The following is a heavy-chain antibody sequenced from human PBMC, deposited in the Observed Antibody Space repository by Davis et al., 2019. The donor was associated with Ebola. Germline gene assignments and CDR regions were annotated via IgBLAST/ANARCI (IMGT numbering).Heavy chain of an antibody. CDR2: FYDSGDT. D-gene: IGHD1-14*01. Sequence: SETLSLTCTVSGGSIGYSSYSYCGWIRQPPGKGLEWIGSFYDSGDTNYNPSLRSRVTISVDTSKNQFSLKLSPVTAADTAVYYCVRFAGHWGQGILVTVSS. V-gene: IGHV4-39*01. J-gene: IGHJ4*02. CDR3: VRFAGH. CDR1: GGSIGYSSYSY.